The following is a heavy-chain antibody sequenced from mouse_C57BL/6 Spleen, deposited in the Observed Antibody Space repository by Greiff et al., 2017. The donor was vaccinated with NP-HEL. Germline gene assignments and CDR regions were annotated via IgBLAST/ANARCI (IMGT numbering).Heavy chain of an antibody. V-gene: IGHV2-6-1*01. CDR2: IWSDGST. CDR1: GFSLTSYG. CDR3: ARHALDGYYYSMDY. J-gene: IGHJ4*01. Sequence: VQLQESGPGLVAPSQSLSITCTVSGFSLTSYGVHWVRQPPGKGLEWLVVIWSDGSTTYNSALKSRLSISKDNSKSQVFLKMNSLQTDDTAMYYCARHALDGYYYSMDYWGQGTSVTVSS. D-gene: IGHD2-3*01.